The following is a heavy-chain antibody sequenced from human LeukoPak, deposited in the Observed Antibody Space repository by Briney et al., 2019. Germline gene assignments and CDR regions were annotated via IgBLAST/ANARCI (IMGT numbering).Heavy chain of an antibody. V-gene: IGHV3-53*01. J-gene: IGHJ4*02. Sequence: GGSLRLSCAASGFTFSSYAMSWVRQAPGKGLEWVSVIYSGGSTYYADSVKGRFTISRDNSKNTLYLQMNSLRAEDTAVYYCARGYSSSWYADHWGQGTLVTVSS. CDR1: GFTFSSYA. D-gene: IGHD6-13*01. CDR2: IYSGGST. CDR3: ARGYSSSWYADH.